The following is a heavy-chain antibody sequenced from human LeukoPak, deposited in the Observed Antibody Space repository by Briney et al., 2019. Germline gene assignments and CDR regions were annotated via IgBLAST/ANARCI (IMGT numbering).Heavy chain of an antibody. Sequence: GSLRLSCAASGFPFSSYAMSWVRQAPGKGLEWVSHINNNGGSTSYADSVKGRFTISRDNSKNTLYVQLNSLRAEDTAVYYCAKPHTPFCSGATCYLFDFWGQGTLVTVSS. CDR1: GFPFSSYA. CDR3: AKPHTPFCSGATCYLFDF. CDR2: INNNGGST. D-gene: IGHD2-15*01. V-gene: IGHV3-23*05. J-gene: IGHJ4*02.